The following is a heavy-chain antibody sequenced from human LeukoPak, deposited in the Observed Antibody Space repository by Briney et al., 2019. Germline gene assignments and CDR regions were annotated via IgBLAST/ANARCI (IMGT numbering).Heavy chain of an antibody. V-gene: IGHV4-39*07. CDR1: GGSISSSSYY. Sequence: SETLSLTCTVSGGSISSSSYYWGWIRQPPGKGLEWIGSIYYSGSTYYNPSLKSRVTISVDTSKNQFSLKLSSVTAADTAVYYCARDHSLLWFGEGFDYWGQGTLVTVSS. D-gene: IGHD3-10*01. J-gene: IGHJ4*02. CDR3: ARDHSLLWFGEGFDY. CDR2: IYYSGST.